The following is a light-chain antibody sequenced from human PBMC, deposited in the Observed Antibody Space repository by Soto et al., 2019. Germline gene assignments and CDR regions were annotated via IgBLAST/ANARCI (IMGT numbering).Light chain of an antibody. Sequence: QSALTQPASVSGSPGQSITISCTGTSSDVGGYNYVSWYQQHPGKAPKLIIYEVSNRPSGVSNRFSGSKSGDMASLTISGLHAEDEADYYCSSYTSSSTLYVFGTGTKSPS. J-gene: IGLJ1*01. CDR3: SSYTSSSTLYV. CDR2: EVS. CDR1: SSDVGGYNY. V-gene: IGLV2-14*01.